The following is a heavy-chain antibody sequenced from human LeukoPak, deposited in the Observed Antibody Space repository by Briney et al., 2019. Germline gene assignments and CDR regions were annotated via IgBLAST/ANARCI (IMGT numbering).Heavy chain of an antibody. CDR3: AMKGTGNGDYEPFDY. V-gene: IGHV3-23*01. Sequence: GGSLRLSCAASGFTFSNYALSWVRQAPGKGLEWDSIITGTADRTYYADSVKGRFTISRDNSKNTLYLQMSRLRADDTAVYFCAMKGTGNGDYEPFDYWGQGTLVTVSS. CDR1: GFTFSNYA. D-gene: IGHD4-17*01. J-gene: IGHJ4*02. CDR2: ITGTADRT.